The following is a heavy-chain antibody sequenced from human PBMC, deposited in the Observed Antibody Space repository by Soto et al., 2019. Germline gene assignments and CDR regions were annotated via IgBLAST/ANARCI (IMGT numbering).Heavy chain of an antibody. V-gene: IGHV3-9*01. CDR2: ISWNSGSI. CDR1: GFTFDDYA. J-gene: IGHJ3*02. CDR3: AKAHCSSTSCYVGDAFDI. D-gene: IGHD2-2*01. Sequence: GGSLRLSCAASGFTFDDYAMHWVRQAPGKGLEWVSGISWNSGSIGYADSVKGRFTISRDNAKNSLYLQMNSLRAEDTALYYCAKAHCSSTSCYVGDAFDIWGQGTMVTVSS.